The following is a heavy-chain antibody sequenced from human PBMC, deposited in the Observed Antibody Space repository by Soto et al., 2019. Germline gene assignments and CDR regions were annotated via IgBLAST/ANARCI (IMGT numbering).Heavy chain of an antibody. J-gene: IGHJ4*02. CDR2: IIPIFGTA. V-gene: IGHV1-69*06. D-gene: IGHD3-22*01. CDR3: ARDLPNYYDSSGYLY. CDR1: GGTFSSYA. Sequence: SVKVSCKASGGTFSSYAISWVRQAPGQGLEWMGGIIPIFGTADYAQKFQGRVTITADKSTSTAYMELSSLRSEDTAVYYCARDLPNYYDSSGYLYWGQGTLVTVSS.